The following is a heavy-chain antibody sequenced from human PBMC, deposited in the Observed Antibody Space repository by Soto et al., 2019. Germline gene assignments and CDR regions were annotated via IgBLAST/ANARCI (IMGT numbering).Heavy chain of an antibody. Sequence: ASVKVSCKASGYIFTSHYIHRVRQAPGQGLEWMGIINPTGGGTSYAQKFQGRVTMTRDTSTSTVYMELSSLRSEDTAVYYCARESTLAYWGQGTLVTVSS. CDR3: ARESTLAY. V-gene: IGHV1-46*01. CDR1: GYIFTSHY. J-gene: IGHJ4*02. CDR2: INPTGGGT.